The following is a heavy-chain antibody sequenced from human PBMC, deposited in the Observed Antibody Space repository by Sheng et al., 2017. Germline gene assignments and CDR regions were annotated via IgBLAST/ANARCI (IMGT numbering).Heavy chain of an antibody. J-gene: IGHJ5*02. V-gene: IGHV1-69*02. CDR2: IIPILGIA. CDR3: ARGGIAAAYNWFDP. CDR1: GGTFSSYT. Sequence: QVQLVQSGAEVKKPGSSVKVSCKASGGTFSSYTISWVRQAPGQGLEWMGRIIPILGIANYAQKFQGRVTITADKSTSTAYMELSSLRSEDTAVYYCARGGIAAAYNWFDPWGQGTLVTVSS. D-gene: IGHD6-13*01.